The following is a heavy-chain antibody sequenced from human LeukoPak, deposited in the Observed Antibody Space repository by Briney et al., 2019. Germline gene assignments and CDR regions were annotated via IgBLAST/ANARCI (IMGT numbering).Heavy chain of an antibody. CDR3: ARAAPTIFGVVSDY. CDR2: INPNSGGT. J-gene: IGHJ4*02. CDR1: GYTFTGYY. D-gene: IGHD3-3*01. V-gene: IGHV1-2*02. Sequence: ASVKVSYKASGYTFTGYYMHWVRQAPGQGLEGMGWINPNSGGTNYAQKFQGRVTMTRDTSISTAYMELSRLRSDDTAVYYCARAAPTIFGVVSDYWGQGTLVTVSS.